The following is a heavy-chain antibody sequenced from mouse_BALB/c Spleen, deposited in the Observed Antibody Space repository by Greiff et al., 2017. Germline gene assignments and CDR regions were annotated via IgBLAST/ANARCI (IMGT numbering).Heavy chain of an antibody. V-gene: IGHV1S22*01. CDR1: GYTFTSYW. Sequence: LQQPGSELVRPGASVKLSCKASGYTFTSYWMHWVKQRPGQGLEWIGNIYPGSGSTNYDEKFKSKATLTVDTSSSTAYMQLSSLTSEDSAVYYCTRDGYSFDYWGQGTTLTVSS. D-gene: IGHD2-3*01. CDR3: TRDGYSFDY. CDR2: IYPGSGST. J-gene: IGHJ2*01.